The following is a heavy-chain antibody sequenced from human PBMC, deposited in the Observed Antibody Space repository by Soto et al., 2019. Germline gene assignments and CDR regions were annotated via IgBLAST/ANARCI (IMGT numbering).Heavy chain of an antibody. CDR3: ARDRAAAGTFWFDT. D-gene: IGHD6-13*01. CDR2: ISAYNGNT. CDR1: GYTFTSYG. J-gene: IGHJ5*02. Sequence: XSVKVSCKASGYTFTSYGISWVRQAPGQGLEWMGWISAYNGNTNYAQKLQGRVTMTTDTSTSTAYMELRSLRSDDTAVYYCARDRAAAGTFWFDTWGQGALVTVS. V-gene: IGHV1-18*01.